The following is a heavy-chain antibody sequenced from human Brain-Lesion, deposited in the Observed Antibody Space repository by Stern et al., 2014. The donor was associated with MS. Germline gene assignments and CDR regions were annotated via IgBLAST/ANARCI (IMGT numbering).Heavy chain of an antibody. CDR2: IYYSGNT. Sequence: QVQLQESGPGLVKPSETLSLTCTVAGGSVSSTSYAWAWIRQPPGKGLEWIGTIYYSGNTYYSPSLKSRLTNPRATSKNRFSRQLGSVTAADTAVYYCAGEEDIRYCSGGSCTGNWFDPWGQGTLVTVSS. V-gene: IGHV4-39*02. J-gene: IGHJ5*02. D-gene: IGHD2-15*01. CDR3: AGEEDIRYCSGGSCTGNWFDP. CDR1: GGSVSSTSYA.